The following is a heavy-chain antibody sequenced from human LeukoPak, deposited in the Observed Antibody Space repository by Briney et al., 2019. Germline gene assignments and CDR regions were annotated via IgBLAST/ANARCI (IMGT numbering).Heavy chain of an antibody. D-gene: IGHD6-13*01. Sequence: ASVKVSCKVSGYTLTELSMHWVRQAPGKGLEWIGGFDPEDGETIYAQKFQGRVTMTEDTSTDTAYMELSSLRSEDTAVHYCATDRGIGIAFDYWGQGTLVTVSS. CDR3: ATDRGIGIAFDY. CDR1: GYTLTELS. J-gene: IGHJ4*02. V-gene: IGHV1-24*01. CDR2: FDPEDGET.